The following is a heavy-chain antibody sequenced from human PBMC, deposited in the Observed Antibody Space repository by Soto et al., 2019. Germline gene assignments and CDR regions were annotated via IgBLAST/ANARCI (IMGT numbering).Heavy chain of an antibody. CDR2: IYVTGAV. CDR1: GAALNSGNYY. V-gene: IGHV4-31*03. Sequence: SETLSLTCSVSGAALNSGNYYWSWIRQVPGKGLEWIGHIYVTGAVDYNPSLRDRITISQDTSERQFSLNLRLVTAADTAVYYCARLTIAKNNYKWFDPWGQGTLVTVSS. CDR3: ARLTIAKNNYKWFDP. J-gene: IGHJ5*02. D-gene: IGHD2-21*01.